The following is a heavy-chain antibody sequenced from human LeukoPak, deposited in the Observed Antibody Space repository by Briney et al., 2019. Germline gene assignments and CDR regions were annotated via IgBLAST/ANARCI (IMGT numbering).Heavy chain of an antibody. CDR1: GYTFTSYD. CDR2: MNPNTANT. V-gene: IGHV1-8*01. CDR3: ARDPYSSSWYIRGYYYYYMDV. J-gene: IGHJ6*03. Sequence: GASVKVSCKASGYTFTSYDINWVRQATGQGLEWMGWMNPNTANTGYAQKLQGRVTMTTDTSTSTAYMELRSLRSDDTAVYYCARDPYSSSWYIRGYYYYYMDVWGKGTTVTVSS. D-gene: IGHD6-13*01.